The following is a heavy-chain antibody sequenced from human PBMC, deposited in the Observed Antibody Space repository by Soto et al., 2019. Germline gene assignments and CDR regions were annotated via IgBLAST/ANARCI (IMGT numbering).Heavy chain of an antibody. D-gene: IGHD2-21*02. CDR3: ARDLWGYCGADCYPLDV. V-gene: IGHV4-59*01. CDR1: GGSISTYY. Sequence: QVRLQESGPGLVKPSETLSLTCTVSGGSISTYYWSWIRQPPGKGLEWIGYMYKTGNTIYNPSLKSRVTISGDTSKNQFSLKLNSVTAADTAVYYCARDLWGYCGADCYPLDVWGQGTTVTVSS. J-gene: IGHJ6*02. CDR2: MYKTGNT.